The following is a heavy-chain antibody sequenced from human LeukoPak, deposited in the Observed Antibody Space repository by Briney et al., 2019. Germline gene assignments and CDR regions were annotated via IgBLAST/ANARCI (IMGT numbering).Heavy chain of an antibody. CDR2: IYTSGST. D-gene: IGHD3-3*01. V-gene: IGHV4-61*02. CDR3: AIYGVGSTIVY. CDR1: GGSISSGSYY. Sequence: TLSLTCNVSGGSISSGSYYWSWIRQPAGKGLEWVGRIYTSGSTNYSPSLKSRVTISVDTSKNQFSLKLSSLTAADTAVYYCAIYGVGSTIVYWGQGTLVTVSS. J-gene: IGHJ4*02.